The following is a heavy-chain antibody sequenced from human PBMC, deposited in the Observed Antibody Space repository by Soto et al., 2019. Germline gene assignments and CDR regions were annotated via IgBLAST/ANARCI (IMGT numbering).Heavy chain of an antibody. V-gene: IGHV1-46*01. Sequence: QVQLMQSGAEVKKPGASVKVSCKSSGDTFTDYYIHWVRQAPGQGLEWMGIVNHSGGHTTYAQHFLGRVTMTKDTSTRTLYMELTSLTSDDTAIYYCARGGHVVVVTAALDYWGQGTLVTVSS. CDR1: GDTFTDYY. J-gene: IGHJ4*02. CDR2: VNHSGGHT. CDR3: ARGGHVVVVTAALDY. D-gene: IGHD2-21*02.